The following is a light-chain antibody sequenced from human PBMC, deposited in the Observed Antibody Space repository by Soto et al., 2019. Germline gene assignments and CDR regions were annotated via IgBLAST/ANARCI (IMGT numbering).Light chain of an antibody. CDR3: QHHSSWPPT. Sequence: EIVMTQSPATLSVSPGGRGTLSCRASQTIGTKLAWYQQKPGQAPRLLIYGASISAAGIPARFTGSGFGTEFTLTISGLQSGDFAVYYCQHHSSWPPTFGQGTKVDI. CDR2: GAS. V-gene: IGKV3-15*01. J-gene: IGKJ1*01. CDR1: QTIGTK.